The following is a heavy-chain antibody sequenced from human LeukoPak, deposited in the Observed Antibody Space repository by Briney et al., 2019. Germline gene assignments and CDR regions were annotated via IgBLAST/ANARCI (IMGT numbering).Heavy chain of an antibody. D-gene: IGHD2/OR15-2a*01. CDR3: AREGLSDAFDI. CDR1: GFTFSSYA. V-gene: IGHV3-30*04. Sequence: PGRPLRLSCAASGFTFSSYAMHWVRQAPGKGLEWVAVISYDGSNKYYADSVKGRFTISRDNSKNTLYLQMNSLRAEDTAVYYCAREGLSDAFDIWGQGTMVTVSS. CDR2: ISYDGSNK. J-gene: IGHJ3*02.